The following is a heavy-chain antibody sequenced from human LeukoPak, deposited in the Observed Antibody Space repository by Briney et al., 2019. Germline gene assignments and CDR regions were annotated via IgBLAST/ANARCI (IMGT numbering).Heavy chain of an antibody. J-gene: IGHJ4*02. Sequence: ASVKVSCKASGYTFTNYYMHWVRQAPGQGLEWMGLINPSGTGTNYAQKSRGRVTLTRDTSTTTVYMELSSLRSEDTAVYYCAREEHGGYFDYWGQANPVTVSS. V-gene: IGHV1-46*01. CDR1: GYTFTNYY. CDR3: AREEHGGYFDY. CDR2: INPSGTGT. D-gene: IGHD2-15*01.